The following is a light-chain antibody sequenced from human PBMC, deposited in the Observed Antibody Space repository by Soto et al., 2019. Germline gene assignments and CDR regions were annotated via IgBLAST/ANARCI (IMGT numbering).Light chain of an antibody. J-gene: IGKJ2*01. CDR3: HQRSNWYT. V-gene: IGKV3-11*01. CDR1: QSVSSF. CDR2: DAS. Sequence: EVVLTQSPGTLSLSPGERATLSCRTSQSVSSFLAWYQQKPGQAPRLLIDDASNRATGIPARFSGSGSGTDFTLTISSVEPEDSAVYYCHQRSNWYTFGQGNKLEIK.